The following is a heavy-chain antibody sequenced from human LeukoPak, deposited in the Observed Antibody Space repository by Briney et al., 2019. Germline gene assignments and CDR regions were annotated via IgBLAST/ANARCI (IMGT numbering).Heavy chain of an antibody. CDR2: ISWNSGSI. Sequence: GGSLRLSCAASGFTFDDYAMHWVWQAPGKGLEWVSGISWNSGSIGYADSVKGRFTISRDNAKNSLYLQMNSLRAEDMALYYCAKDRQRSSSWTFDYWGQGTLVTVSS. D-gene: IGHD6-13*01. V-gene: IGHV3-9*03. J-gene: IGHJ4*02. CDR3: AKDRQRSSSWTFDY. CDR1: GFTFDDYA.